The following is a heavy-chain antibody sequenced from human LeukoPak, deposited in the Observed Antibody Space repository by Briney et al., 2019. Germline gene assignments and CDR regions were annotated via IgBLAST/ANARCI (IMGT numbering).Heavy chain of an antibody. V-gene: IGHV1-8*01. CDR3: ARGLGDYNTDWFPVSGY. Sequence: ASVNVSCKPSGYTFSTYDMTWVRQATGQGLEWMGWMNPDSGDTGYAQKFQGRVTMTRDTSISTAYMELSSLGSEDTAIYYCARGLGDYNTDWFPVSGYWGQGTLVTVSS. J-gene: IGHJ4*02. CDR2: MNPDSGDT. CDR1: GYTFSTYD. D-gene: IGHD3-9*01.